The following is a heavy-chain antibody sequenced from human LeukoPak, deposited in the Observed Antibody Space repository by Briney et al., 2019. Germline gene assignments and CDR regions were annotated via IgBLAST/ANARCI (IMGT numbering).Heavy chain of an antibody. Sequence: GESLKISCKGSGYSFSSSWIGWVRQMPGKGLEWMGIIYPGDSDTKYSPSFQGQVTISVDKSISTAYLQWSSLKASDTAMYYCARPRGWFEVRAFDVWGQGTMVTVSS. D-gene: IGHD6-19*01. V-gene: IGHV5-51*01. CDR1: GYSFSSSW. CDR2: IYPGDSDT. CDR3: ARPRGWFEVRAFDV. J-gene: IGHJ3*01.